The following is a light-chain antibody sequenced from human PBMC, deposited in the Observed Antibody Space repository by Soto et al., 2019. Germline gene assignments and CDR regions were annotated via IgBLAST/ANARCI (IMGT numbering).Light chain of an antibody. Sequence: QSVLTQPASVSGSPGQSLTISCTGTSSDVGGYNYVSWYQQHPGKAPKLMIYEVSNRPSGVSNRFSGSKSGNTASLTISGLQAEDEADYYCSSYTSSSTPWVFGGGTKVTVL. CDR2: EVS. J-gene: IGLJ3*02. CDR3: SSYTSSSTPWV. V-gene: IGLV2-14*01. CDR1: SSDVGGYNY.